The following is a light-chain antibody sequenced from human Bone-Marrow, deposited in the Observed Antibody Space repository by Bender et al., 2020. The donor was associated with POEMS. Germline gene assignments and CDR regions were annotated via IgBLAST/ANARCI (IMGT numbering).Light chain of an antibody. Sequence: QSALTQAASVSASPGQPITISCSGTNSDIGSYNLVSWYQQHPGKAPKLLIYEDTKRPSGVSPRFSASKSGNTAYLTISGLRAEDEADYYCCSYAGNSRLVFGGGTKLTVL. V-gene: IGLV2-23*01. CDR1: NSDIGSYNL. CDR2: EDT. CDR3: CSYAGNSRLV. J-gene: IGLJ3*02.